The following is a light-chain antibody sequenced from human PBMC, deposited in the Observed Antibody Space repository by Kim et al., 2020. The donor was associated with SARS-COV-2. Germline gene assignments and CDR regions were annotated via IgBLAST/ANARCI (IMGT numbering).Light chain of an antibody. CDR2: QDS. CDR1: KLGDKY. Sequence: SVSPGQTASITCSGDKLGDKYACWYQQKPGQSPVLVIYQDSQRPSGIPERFSGSNSGNTATLTISGTQAMDEADYYCQAWDSSHVVFGGGTQLTVL. CDR3: QAWDSSHVV. J-gene: IGLJ2*01. V-gene: IGLV3-1*01.